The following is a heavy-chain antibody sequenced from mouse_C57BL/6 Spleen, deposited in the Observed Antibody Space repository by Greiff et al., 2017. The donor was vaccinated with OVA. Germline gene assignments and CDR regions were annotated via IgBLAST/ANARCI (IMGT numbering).Heavy chain of an antibody. J-gene: IGHJ3*01. D-gene: IGHD4-1*01. CDR1: GYTFTDYE. CDR2: IDPETGGT. CDR3: TPNLGFAY. Sequence: QVHVKQSGAELVRPGASVTLSCKASGYTFTDYEMHWVKQTPVHGLEWIGAIDPETGGTAYNQKFKGKAILTADKSSSTAYMELRSLTSEDSAVYYCTPNLGFAYWGQGTLVTVSA. V-gene: IGHV1-15*01.